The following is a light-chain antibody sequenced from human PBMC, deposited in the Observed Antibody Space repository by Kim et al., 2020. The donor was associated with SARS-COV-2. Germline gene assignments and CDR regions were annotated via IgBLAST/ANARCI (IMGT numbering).Light chain of an antibody. CDR1: SSDVGGYNY. CDR2: DVS. J-gene: IGLJ2*01. Sequence: PGQSITSSCTGTSSDVGGYNYVSWYQQHPGKAPKLMIYDVSNRPSGVSNRFSGSKSGNTASLTISGLQAEDEADYYCSSYTSSGVVFGGGTKLTVL. V-gene: IGLV2-14*03. CDR3: SSYTSSGVV.